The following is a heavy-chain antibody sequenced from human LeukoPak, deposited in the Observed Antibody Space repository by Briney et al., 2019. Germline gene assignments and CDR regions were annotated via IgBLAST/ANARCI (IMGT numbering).Heavy chain of an antibody. D-gene: IGHD1-26*01. CDR1: GYSFSDYW. Sequence: GESLKISCRASGYSFSDYWIGWVRQMPGKGLEWLGIIYPGDSDTKYSPSFQGRVNFSVDKSINTAYLQWSSLEASDTAIYFCAKRGGSPFQYSNRFDPWGQGTLVTVSS. CDR3: AKRGGSPFQYSNRFDP. J-gene: IGHJ5*02. CDR2: IYPGDSDT. V-gene: IGHV5-51*01.